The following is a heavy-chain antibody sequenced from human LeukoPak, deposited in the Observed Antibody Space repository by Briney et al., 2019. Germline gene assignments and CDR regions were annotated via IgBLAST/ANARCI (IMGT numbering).Heavy chain of an antibody. CDR2: INPSGGST. D-gene: IGHD4-17*01. CDR3: ARDSADYGDYDY. Sequence: ASVKVSCKASGYTFTSYFMHWVRQAPGQRLDWMGIINPSGGSTSYAQKFQGRVTMTRDTSTSTVYMELSSLRSEDTAVYYCARDSADYGDYDYWGQGTLDTVSS. J-gene: IGHJ4*02. CDR1: GYTFTSYF. V-gene: IGHV1-46*01.